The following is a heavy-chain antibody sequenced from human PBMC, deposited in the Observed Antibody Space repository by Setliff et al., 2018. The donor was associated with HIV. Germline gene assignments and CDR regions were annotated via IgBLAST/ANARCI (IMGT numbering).Heavy chain of an antibody. J-gene: IGHJ4*02. V-gene: IGHV3-23*01. CDR3: ATARIPTGGTSTSFDY. CDR1: GFTFSNYA. D-gene: IGHD1-1*01. CDR2: ISGDGETT. Sequence: GSLRLSCAVSGFTFSNYALSWVRQAPGKGLECVSVISGDGETTYYADSVKGRFTISRDNSKNTLSLQVNGLGPEDTAVYYCATARIPTGGTSTSFDYWGQGTLVTVSS.